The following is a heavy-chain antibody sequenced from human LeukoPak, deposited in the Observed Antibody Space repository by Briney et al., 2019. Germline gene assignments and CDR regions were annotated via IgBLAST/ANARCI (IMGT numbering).Heavy chain of an antibody. Sequence: PGGSLRLSCAASGFTFSSYSMNWVRQAPGKGLEWFSSISSSSVYIYYADSMKGRFTTSRDNAKNSLHLEMNSLRAEDTALYYCARGYGAAAWYMDYWGQGTLVTVSS. CDR3: ARGYGAAAWYMDY. CDR2: ISSSSVYI. CDR1: GFTFSSYS. D-gene: IGHD6-13*01. V-gene: IGHV3-21*01. J-gene: IGHJ4*02.